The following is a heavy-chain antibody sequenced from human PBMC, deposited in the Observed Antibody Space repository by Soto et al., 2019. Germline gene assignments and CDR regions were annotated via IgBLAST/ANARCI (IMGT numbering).Heavy chain of an antibody. CDR3: ARDNRYNWNDEGWFDP. J-gene: IGHJ5*02. CDR2: MNPNSGNT. Sequence: QVQLVQSGAEVKKPGASVKVSCEASGYSFSDYDINWVRQATGQGPEWMGWMNPNSGNTGYAQKFQGRVTMTRNTSINTAYMELSSLGSEDTAVYYCARDNRYNWNDEGWFDPWGQGTLVTVSS. D-gene: IGHD1-20*01. CDR1: GYSFSDYD. V-gene: IGHV1-8*01.